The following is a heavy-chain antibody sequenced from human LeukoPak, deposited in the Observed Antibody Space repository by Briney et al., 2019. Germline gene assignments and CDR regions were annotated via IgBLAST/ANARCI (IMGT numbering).Heavy chain of an antibody. V-gene: IGHV3-7*01. CDR1: GFTFGSYW. J-gene: IGHJ6*03. CDR3: ARGGYYHYFYMDV. Sequence: GGSLRLSCAASGFTFGSYWMHWVRQAPGKGLEWVANIKQDGTEKYYVDSVKGRFTISRDYAKNSLFLQMNSLRAEDTAVYYCARGGYYHYFYMDVWGKGTTVTVSS. CDR2: IKQDGTEK.